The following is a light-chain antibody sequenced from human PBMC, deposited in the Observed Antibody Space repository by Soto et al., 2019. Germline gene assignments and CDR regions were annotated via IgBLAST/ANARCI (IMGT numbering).Light chain of an antibody. CDR2: RNN. CDR3: TVWDDSLRGRL. Sequence: QSVLTQPPSASGTTGQRVTNSCSGTSSSIESNYVYWYQQLPGTAPRLLIYRNNRRPSGVPDRFSGSKSGTSASLAISALRSEDEADYYCTVWDDSLRGRLFGGGTKVTVL. J-gene: IGLJ2*01. V-gene: IGLV1-47*01. CDR1: SSSIESNY.